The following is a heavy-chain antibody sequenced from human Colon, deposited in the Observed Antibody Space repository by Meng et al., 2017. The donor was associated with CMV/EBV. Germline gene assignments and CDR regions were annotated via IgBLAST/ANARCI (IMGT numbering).Heavy chain of an antibody. J-gene: IGHJ4*02. Sequence: GGSLRLSCVASGFNFSDHYMSWIRQVPGKGLVWVSGISRDGSGTSYADSVKGRFTVSRDNAKNTLYLQVNSLRAEDTAVYYCARGNSHSLDYWGQGTLVTVSS. CDR3: ARGNSHSLDY. CDR2: ISRDGSGT. CDR1: GFNFSDHY. D-gene: IGHD6-13*01. V-gene: IGHV3-74*01.